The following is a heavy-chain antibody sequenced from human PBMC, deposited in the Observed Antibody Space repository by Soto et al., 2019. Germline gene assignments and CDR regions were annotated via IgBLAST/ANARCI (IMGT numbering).Heavy chain of an antibody. CDR3: ATSVGIWYGH. J-gene: IGHJ4*02. Sequence: QVRLVQSGAEVKKPGASVKVSCRASGYTFTNYHINWVRQAPGQGFEWMGWSRADNGDVNSAQKFQGRISMTSDISTTTVYIELRSLIFDDAAIYYCATSVGIWYGHWGQGTLVTVCS. CDR1: GYTFTNYH. CDR2: SRADNGDV. V-gene: IGHV1-18*01. D-gene: IGHD3-3*02.